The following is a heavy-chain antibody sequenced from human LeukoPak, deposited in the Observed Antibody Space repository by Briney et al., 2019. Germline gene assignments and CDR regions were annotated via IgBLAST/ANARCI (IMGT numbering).Heavy chain of an antibody. CDR2: INLDGGQK. Sequence: GRSLRLSCVVSGFTFRNYWMSWVRQAPGKGLEWVANINLDGGQKYYVDSVKGRFTISRDNAKNSLYLQMNSLGAEDTAVYYCARGGSSSSLIGYWGQGTLVTVSS. J-gene: IGHJ4*02. V-gene: IGHV3-7*01. CDR3: ARGGSSSSLIGY. CDR1: GFTFRNYW. D-gene: IGHD6-13*01.